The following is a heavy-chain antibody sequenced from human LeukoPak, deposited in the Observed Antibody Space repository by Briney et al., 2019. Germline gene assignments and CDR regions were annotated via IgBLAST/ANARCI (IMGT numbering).Heavy chain of an antibody. CDR2: ISSDGGNR. CDR3: ARGRAATGSTVIDY. CDR1: EVTFSTYT. D-gene: IGHD6-25*01. V-gene: IGHV3-30*09. Sequence: PGGCLRLSCTAAEVTFSTYTVHWVRRAPCKALEWVVTISSDGGNRYYSDSVKGRFAISRDNSKNTLYLQMNSLRPEDTTVFHCARGRAATGSTVIDYWGQGTLVTVSS. J-gene: IGHJ4*02.